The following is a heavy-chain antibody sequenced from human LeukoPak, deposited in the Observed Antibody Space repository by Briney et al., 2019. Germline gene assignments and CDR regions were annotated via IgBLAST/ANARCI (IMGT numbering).Heavy chain of an antibody. CDR2: ISSSSRSI. CDR3: ARDVGNFDY. Sequence: GGSLRLSCAASGFTFSSYSMNWVRQAPGKGLEWVSYISSSSRSIYHADSVKGRFTISRDNANNPLSLQMNSLRDEDTAVYYCARDVGNFDYWGQGTLATVSS. J-gene: IGHJ4*02. V-gene: IGHV3-48*02. CDR1: GFTFSSYS.